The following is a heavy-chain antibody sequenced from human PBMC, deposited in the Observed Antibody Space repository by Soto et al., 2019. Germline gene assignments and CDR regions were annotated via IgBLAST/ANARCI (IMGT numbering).Heavy chain of an antibody. Sequence: ASVKVSCKASGGTFSSYAISWVRQAPGQGLEWMGGIIPIFGTANYAQKFQGRVTITADESTSTAYMELSSLRSEDTAVYYCASSSGYCSSTSCPVDYWGQGTLVTVSS. CDR1: GGTFSSYA. V-gene: IGHV1-69*13. CDR2: IIPIFGTA. D-gene: IGHD2-2*01. J-gene: IGHJ4*02. CDR3: ASSSGYCSSTSCPVDY.